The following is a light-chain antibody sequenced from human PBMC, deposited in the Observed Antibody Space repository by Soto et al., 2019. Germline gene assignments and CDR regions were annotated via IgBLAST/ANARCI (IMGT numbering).Light chain of an antibody. CDR1: QNVGGY. CDR3: QQRNSWPLT. V-gene: IGKV3-11*01. CDR2: DAS. Sequence: EIVLTPSPATLSLSPGEGATLSCRASQNVGGYLAWYQQKPGQAPRLLISDASNRAAGIPARFSGIGSGTDFTLTISSLEPEDVAVYYCQQRNSWPLTFGGGTKVDI. J-gene: IGKJ4*01.